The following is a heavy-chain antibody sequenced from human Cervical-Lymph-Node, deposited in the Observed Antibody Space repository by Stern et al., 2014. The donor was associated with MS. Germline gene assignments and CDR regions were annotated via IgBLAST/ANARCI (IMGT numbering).Heavy chain of an antibody. J-gene: IGHJ2*01. CDR2: IKNDVAT. V-gene: IGHV3-13*01. D-gene: IGHD3-3*01. Sequence: VHLVESGGGLVKPGGSLRLSCVASGFSLSSYDMYWVRQATGEGLEWVSRIKNDVATYYRNPVKGRCSISRKNAKNSLFLLINSLRPGDTAVYYCARLRFLGWTDCYFDLWGRGPLVTVSS. CDR3: ARLRFLGWTDCYFDL. CDR1: GFSLSSYD.